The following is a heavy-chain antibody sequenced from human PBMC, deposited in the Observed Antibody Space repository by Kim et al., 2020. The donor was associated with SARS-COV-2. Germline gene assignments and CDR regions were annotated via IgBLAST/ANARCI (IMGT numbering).Heavy chain of an antibody. J-gene: IGHJ4*02. CDR3: ARRAAEAGSRYYFDY. CDR1: GYTFTSYG. CDR2: ISAYNGNT. D-gene: IGHD6-19*01. Sequence: ASVKVSCKASGYTFTSYGISWVRQAPGQGLEWMGWISAYNGNTNYAQKLQGRVTMTTDTSTSTAYMELRSLRSDDTAVYYCARRAAEAGSRYYFDYWGQGTLVTVSS. V-gene: IGHV1-18*04.